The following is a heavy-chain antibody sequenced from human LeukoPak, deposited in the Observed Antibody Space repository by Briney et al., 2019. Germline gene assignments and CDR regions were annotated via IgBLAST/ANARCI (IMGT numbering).Heavy chain of an antibody. CDR3: ARSGGDILTGYYKYYYYGMDV. V-gene: IGHV3-20*04. Sequence: GGSLRLSCAASGFTFGDYGMSWVRQLPGKGLDWVSGINWNGGSTGYADSVKGRFTISRDNAKNSLYLQMNSLRAEDTALYYCARSGGDILTGYYKYYYYGMDVWGQGTTVTVSS. CDR2: INWNGGST. CDR1: GFTFGDYG. D-gene: IGHD3-9*01. J-gene: IGHJ6*02.